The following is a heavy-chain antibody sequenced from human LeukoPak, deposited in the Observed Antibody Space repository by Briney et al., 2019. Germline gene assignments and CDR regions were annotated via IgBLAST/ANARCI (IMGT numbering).Heavy chain of an antibody. CDR1: GYTFNSHG. D-gene: IGHD3-10*01. CDR3: AREGTAGRYYFDY. V-gene: IGHV1-18*01. CDR2: ISANNGNT. J-gene: IGHJ4*02. Sequence: GASVTVSYTASGYTFNSHGITWVRQAPGQGLEWMGWISANNGNTNYAQKLQGRVTVTTDTSTSIAYMELRSLRSDDTAVYYCAREGTAGRYYFDYWGQGTLVTVSS.